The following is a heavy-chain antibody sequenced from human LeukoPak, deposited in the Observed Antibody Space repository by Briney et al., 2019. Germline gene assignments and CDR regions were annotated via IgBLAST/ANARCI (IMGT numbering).Heavy chain of an antibody. CDR3: ARDWGVTMVRGVSY. Sequence: ASVKVSCKASGYTFTGYYMHWVRQAPGQGLEWMGWINPNSGGTNYAQKFQGRVTMTGDTSISTAYMELSRLRCDDTAVYYCARDWGVTMVRGVSYWGQGTLVTVSS. D-gene: IGHD3-10*01. V-gene: IGHV1-2*02. CDR1: GYTFTGYY. J-gene: IGHJ4*02. CDR2: INPNSGGT.